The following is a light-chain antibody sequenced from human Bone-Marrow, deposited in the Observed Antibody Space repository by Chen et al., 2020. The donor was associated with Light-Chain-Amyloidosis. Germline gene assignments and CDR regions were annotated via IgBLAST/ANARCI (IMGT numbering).Light chain of an antibody. CDR3: QQYYSTPYT. Sequence: DIVMTQSPDSLAVSLGERATINCKSSESLLYRSNNKNYLGWYQQKTGQSPKLLMYWASTRESGVPDRFRGSGSGTDFTLTISSLQAEDVAVYYCQQYYSTPYTFGQGTKLEIQ. V-gene: IGKV4-1*01. CDR2: WAS. CDR1: ESLLYRSNNKNY. J-gene: IGKJ2*01.